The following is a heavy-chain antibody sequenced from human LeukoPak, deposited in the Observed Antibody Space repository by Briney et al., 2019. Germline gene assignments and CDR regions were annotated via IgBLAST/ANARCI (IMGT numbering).Heavy chain of an antibody. CDR2: TNLHGTAV. D-gene: IGHD3-16*01. CDR1: GLSFSSYW. Sequence: PGGSLRLSCAVSGLSFSSYWMHWVRRAPGKGLVWVARTNLHGTAVDYADSVRGRFTISRDNAKNTLFLQMNSLRAEDTAVYYCASAFTYVRLGDHWGQGTLVTVSS. CDR3: ASAFTYVRLGDH. V-gene: IGHV3-74*01. J-gene: IGHJ4*02.